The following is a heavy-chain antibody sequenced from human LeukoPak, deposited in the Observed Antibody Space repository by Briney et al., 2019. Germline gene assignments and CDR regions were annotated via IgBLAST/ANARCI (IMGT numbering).Heavy chain of an antibody. D-gene: IGHD4-17*01. J-gene: IGHJ4*02. Sequence: ASVKVSSKASGYTFTTYGVSWVRQAPGQGLEWMGWISGYDGNTNYAQKLRGRVTMTTDTSTSTAYMDLRSLRSDDTALYYCARTVTTSSYYFDYWGQGTLVTVSS. CDR1: GYTFTTYG. V-gene: IGHV1-18*01. CDR2: ISGYDGNT. CDR3: ARTVTTSSYYFDY.